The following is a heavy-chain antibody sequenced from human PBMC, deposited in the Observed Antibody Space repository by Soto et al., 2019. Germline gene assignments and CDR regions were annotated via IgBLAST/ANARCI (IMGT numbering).Heavy chain of an antibody. J-gene: IGHJ6*02. CDR3: ARELWFGELSYYYGMDV. CDR1: GFTVSSNY. CDR2: IYSGGST. V-gene: IGHV3-66*01. D-gene: IGHD3-10*01. Sequence: PGGSLILSCAASGFTVSSNYMSWVRQAPGKGLEWVSVIYSGGSTYYADSVKGRFTISRDNSKNTLYLQMNSLRAEDTAVYYCARELWFGELSYYYGMDVWGQGTTVTVS.